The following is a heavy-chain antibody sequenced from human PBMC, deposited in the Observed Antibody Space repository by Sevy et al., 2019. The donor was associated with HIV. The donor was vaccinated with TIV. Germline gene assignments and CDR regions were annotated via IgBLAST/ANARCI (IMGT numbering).Heavy chain of an antibody. CDR3: AKAWVGAARPIYFDY. Sequence: SETLSLTCTVSGGSVSSYYWSWIRRPPGKGLEWIGYIYNSGSTNYNPSLKSRLTISVDTSKNQFSLKLSSVTAADTAVYYCAKAWVGAARPIYFDYWGQGTLVTVSS. CDR2: IYNSGST. CDR1: GGSVSSYY. D-gene: IGHD6-6*01. V-gene: IGHV4-59*02. J-gene: IGHJ4*02.